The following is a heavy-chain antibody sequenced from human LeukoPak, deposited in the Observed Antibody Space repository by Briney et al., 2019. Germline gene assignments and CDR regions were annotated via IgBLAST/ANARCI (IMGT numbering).Heavy chain of an antibody. J-gene: IGHJ4*02. V-gene: IGHV3-74*01. CDR2: INNDGSST. D-gene: IGHD1-26*01. CDR3: ACSDDSGY. Sequence: GGSLRLSCAASGLTFSNYWMNWVRQAPGKGLVWVSRINNDGSSTAYADSVKGRFTISRDNAKNTLYLQMNSLRAEDTAVYYCACSDDSGYWGQGTLVTVSS. CDR1: GLTFSNYW.